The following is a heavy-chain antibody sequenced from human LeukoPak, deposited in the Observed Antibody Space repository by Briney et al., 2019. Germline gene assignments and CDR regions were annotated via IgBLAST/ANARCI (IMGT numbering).Heavy chain of an antibody. CDR2: ISGSGGST. CDR3: VTEERDVVVFDY. V-gene: IGHV3-23*01. J-gene: IGHJ4*02. CDR1: GFTFSSYA. D-gene: IGHD2-15*01. Sequence: PGGSLRLSCAASGFTFSSYAMSWVRQAPGKGLEWVSAISGSGGSTYYADSVRGRFTVSRDDYQNTLYLQMNSLRVDDAGVYYCVTEERDVVVFDYWGQGTLVAVSA.